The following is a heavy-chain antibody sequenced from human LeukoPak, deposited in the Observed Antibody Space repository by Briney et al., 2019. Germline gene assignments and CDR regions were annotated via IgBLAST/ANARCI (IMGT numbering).Heavy chain of an antibody. D-gene: IGHD6-19*01. Sequence: SETLSLTCTVSGGSISSGDYYWSWIRQPPGKGLEWIGYIYYSGSTYYNPSLKSRVTISVDTSKNQFSLKLSSVTAADTAVYYCARDSIYSSSFDYWGQGTLVTVSS. CDR3: ARDSIYSSSFDY. J-gene: IGHJ4*02. V-gene: IGHV4-30-4*01. CDR2: IYYSGST. CDR1: GGSISSGDYY.